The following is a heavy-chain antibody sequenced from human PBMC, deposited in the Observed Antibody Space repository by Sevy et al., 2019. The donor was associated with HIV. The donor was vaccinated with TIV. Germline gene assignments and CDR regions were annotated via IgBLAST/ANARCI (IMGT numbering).Heavy chain of an antibody. CDR1: GFIFSAYK. Sequence: GGSLRLSCAASGFIFSAYKMRWVRQAPGKGLEWVANIGRDGSDKNYVDAVKGRFTISRDNAKNSLYLQMNSLRDEDTAVYYCTRGGVPGAFDLWGQGTMVTVSS. V-gene: IGHV3-7*01. CDR2: IGRDGSDK. CDR3: TRGGVPGAFDL. J-gene: IGHJ3*01. D-gene: IGHD5-12*01.